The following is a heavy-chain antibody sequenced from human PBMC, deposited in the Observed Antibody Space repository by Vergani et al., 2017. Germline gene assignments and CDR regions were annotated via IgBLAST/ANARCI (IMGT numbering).Heavy chain of an antibody. V-gene: IGHV5-10-1*01. J-gene: IGHJ6*02. Sequence: EVQLVQSGAEVKKPGESLRISCKGSGYSFTSYWISWVRQMPGKGLEWMGRIDPSDSYTNYSPSFQGHVTISADKSITTAYLQWSSLKASDTAMYYCARLKTHDSGSGSYVAGYYYYGMDVWGQGTTVTVSS. CDR1: GYSFTSYW. D-gene: IGHD3-10*01. CDR2: IDPSDSYT. CDR3: ARLKTHDSGSGSYVAGYYYYGMDV.